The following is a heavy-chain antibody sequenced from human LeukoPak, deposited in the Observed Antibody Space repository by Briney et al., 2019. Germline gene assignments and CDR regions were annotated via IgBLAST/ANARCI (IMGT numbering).Heavy chain of an antibody. V-gene: IGHV3-21*01. D-gene: IGHD3-10*01. CDR2: ITSSSTYT. CDR3: ARVDRFGESTHYFDD. Sequence: GGSLRLSCAASGFSFSSYNMNWVRQTPGKGLEWVSSITSSSTYTFYADSVKGRFTISRDNARNSLYLQMNSLRAEDTAVYYCARVDRFGESTHYFDDWGQGTLVTVSS. CDR1: GFSFSSYN. J-gene: IGHJ4*02.